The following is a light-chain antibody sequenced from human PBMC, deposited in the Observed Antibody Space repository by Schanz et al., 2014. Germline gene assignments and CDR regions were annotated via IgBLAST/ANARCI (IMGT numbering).Light chain of an antibody. Sequence: DIVMTQSPLSLPVTPGEPASISCRSSQSLLHTNGYSYLDWYLQKPGQSPQLLIYLGSNRASGVPDRFSGSGSGTDFTLKISRVEAEDVGIYYCMQSLQPSYTFGQGTKLEIK. J-gene: IGKJ2*01. V-gene: IGKV2-28*01. CDR2: LGS. CDR3: MQSLQPSYT. CDR1: QSLLHTNGYSY.